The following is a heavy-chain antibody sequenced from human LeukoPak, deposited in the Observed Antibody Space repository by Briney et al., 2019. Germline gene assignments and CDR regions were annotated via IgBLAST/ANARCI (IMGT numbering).Heavy chain of an antibody. CDR3: ARTGLITFGGDALDS. J-gene: IGHJ4*02. V-gene: IGHV4-34*01. CDR1: GGSFSGYY. Sequence: SETLSLTCAVYGGSFSGYYWSWIRQPPEKGLDWIGEITRTGRINYNPALKGRVTMSLDTSKNQFSLELSSMTAADPAVYYCARTGLITFGGDALDSWGQGTLVTVSS. CDR2: ITRTGRI. D-gene: IGHD3-16*01.